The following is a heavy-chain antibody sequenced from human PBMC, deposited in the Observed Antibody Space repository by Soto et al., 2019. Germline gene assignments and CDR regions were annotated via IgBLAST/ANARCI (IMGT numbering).Heavy chain of an antibody. Sequence: PGGSLRLSCSASGFIFSSCAMNWVRQAPGKGLEWVSAISGSGGSIYYADSVKGRFTISRDNSKTTLYLEMDSLRAEDTAVYYCAKGGGDTLRYGMDVWGKGTTLTVSS. CDR3: AKGGGDTLRYGMDV. J-gene: IGHJ6*04. D-gene: IGHD2-21*02. V-gene: IGHV3-23*01. CDR1: GFIFSSCA. CDR2: ISGSGGSI.